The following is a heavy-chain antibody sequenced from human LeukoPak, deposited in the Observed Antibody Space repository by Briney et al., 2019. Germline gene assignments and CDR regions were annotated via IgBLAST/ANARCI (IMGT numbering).Heavy chain of an antibody. Sequence: GGSLRLSCAASGFTFSNAWMTWVRQAPGKGLEWVGRIKSKTDGGTTDYAAPVKGRFTISRDNAKNSLYLQMNSLRAEDTAVYYCAELGITMIGGVWGKGTTVTISS. J-gene: IGHJ6*04. V-gene: IGHV3-15*01. CDR3: AELGITMIGGV. CDR1: GFTFSNAW. CDR2: IKSKTDGGTT. D-gene: IGHD3-10*02.